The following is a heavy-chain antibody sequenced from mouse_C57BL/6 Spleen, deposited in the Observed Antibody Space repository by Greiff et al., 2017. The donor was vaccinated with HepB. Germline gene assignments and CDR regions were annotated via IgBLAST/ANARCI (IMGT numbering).Heavy chain of an antibody. V-gene: IGHV5-6*01. CDR2: ISSGGSYT. Sequence: EVMLVESGGDLVKPGGSLKLSCAASGFTFSSYGMSWVRQTPDKRLEWVATISSGGSYTYYPDSVKGRFNISRDNAKNTLYLQMSSLKSADTAMYYCARHLGYFDVWGTGTTVTVSS. CDR3: ARHLGYFDV. J-gene: IGHJ1*03. CDR1: GFTFSSYG.